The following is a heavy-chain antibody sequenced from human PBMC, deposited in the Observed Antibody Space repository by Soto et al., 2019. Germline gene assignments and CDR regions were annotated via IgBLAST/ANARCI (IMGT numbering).Heavy chain of an antibody. CDR1: GGSISNYY. D-gene: IGHD3-10*01. CDR3: ARATGSSLDYYMDV. CDR2: IYYSGST. Sequence: QVQLQESGPGLVKPSETLSLTCTVSGGSISNYYWSWIRQPPGKGLEWIGYIYYSGSTNYNPSLKSRVTISVDTSKNQFSLKLSSVTAADTDVYYCARATGSSLDYYMDVWGKGTTVTVSS. J-gene: IGHJ6*03. V-gene: IGHV4-59*01.